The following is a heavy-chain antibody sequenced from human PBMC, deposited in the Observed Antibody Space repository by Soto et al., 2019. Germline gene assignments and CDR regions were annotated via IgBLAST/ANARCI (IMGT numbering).Heavy chain of an antibody. Sequence: SETLSLTCTVTGVSISSNNYYWGWIRLPPGKGLEWIGSASYSGRTYYNPSLKSRVTISVDTSKNQFSLKLSSVTAADTAVYYCARGKGAKGGYYYYGMDVWGQGTTVTVSS. CDR1: GVSISSNNYY. D-gene: IGHD3-16*01. J-gene: IGHJ6*02. V-gene: IGHV4-39*07. CDR2: ASYSGRT. CDR3: ARGKGAKGGYYYYGMDV.